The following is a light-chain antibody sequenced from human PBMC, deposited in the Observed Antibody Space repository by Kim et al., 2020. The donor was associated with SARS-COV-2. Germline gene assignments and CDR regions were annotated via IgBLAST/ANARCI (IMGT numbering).Light chain of an antibody. CDR1: QGISRN. Sequence: ASTGERVTISCRASQGISRNLAWYQQKLGKAPELLMYDASTLQSGVSSRFSGSGSGTDFTLTISYLQSEDSATYHCQQYFSYPWTFGQGTKVDIK. J-gene: IGKJ1*01. CDR3: QQYFSYPWT. CDR2: DAS. V-gene: IGKV1-8*01.